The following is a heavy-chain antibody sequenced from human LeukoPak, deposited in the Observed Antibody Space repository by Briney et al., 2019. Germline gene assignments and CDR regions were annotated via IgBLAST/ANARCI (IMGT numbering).Heavy chain of an antibody. Sequence: GGSLRLSCAASGFTFSSYSMNWVRQAPGKGLEWVSSISSSSSYIYYADSVKGRFTISRDNAKNPLYLQMNSLRAEDTAVYYCARGSTTKFLEWLFGGYDYWGQGTLVTVSS. V-gene: IGHV3-21*01. CDR2: ISSSSSYI. J-gene: IGHJ4*02. D-gene: IGHD3-3*01. CDR3: ARGSTTKFLEWLFGGYDY. CDR1: GFTFSSYS.